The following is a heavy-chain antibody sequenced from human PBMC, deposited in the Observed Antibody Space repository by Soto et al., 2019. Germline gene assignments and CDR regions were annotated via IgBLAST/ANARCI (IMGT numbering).Heavy chain of an antibody. CDR2: IKSKTDGGTT. V-gene: IGHV3-15*01. CDR3: TTRITIFGVVNPKDYYYYGMDV. D-gene: IGHD3-3*01. CDR1: GFTFSNAW. J-gene: IGHJ6*02. Sequence: PGGSLRLSCAASGFTFSNAWMSWVRQAPGKGLEWVGRIKSKTDGGTTDYAAPVKGRFTISRDDSKNTLYLQMNSLKTEDTAVYYCTTRITIFGVVNPKDYYYYGMDVWGQGTTVTVSS.